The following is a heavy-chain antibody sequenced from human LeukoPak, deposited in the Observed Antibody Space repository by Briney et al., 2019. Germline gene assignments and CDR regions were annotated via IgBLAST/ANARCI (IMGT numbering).Heavy chain of an antibody. CDR2: INHSGST. V-gene: IGHV4-34*01. J-gene: IGHJ4*02. CDR1: GGSFSGYY. CDR3: ARDGGRRPFDY. D-gene: IGHD2-15*01. Sequence: PSETLSLTCAVYGGSFSGYYWSWIRQPPGKGLEWIGEINHSGSTNYNPSLKSRVTISVDTSKNQFSLKLSSVTAADTAVYYCARDGGRRPFDYWGQGTLVTVSS.